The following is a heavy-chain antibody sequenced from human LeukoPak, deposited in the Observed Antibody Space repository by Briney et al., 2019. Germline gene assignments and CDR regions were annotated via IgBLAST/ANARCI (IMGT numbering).Heavy chain of an antibody. CDR1: DDSISSSY. CDR2: IYYTGNT. Sequence: SETLSLTCTVSDDSISSSYWSWIRQPPEKRLEWIGYIYYTGNTNYNPSLKSRVTLSVDMSKNQFSLNLNSVTAADTAVYYCVRGFFDSSGYSNPFDIWGQGTMVTVSS. D-gene: IGHD3-22*01. V-gene: IGHV4-59*01. J-gene: IGHJ3*02. CDR3: VRGFFDSSGYSNPFDI.